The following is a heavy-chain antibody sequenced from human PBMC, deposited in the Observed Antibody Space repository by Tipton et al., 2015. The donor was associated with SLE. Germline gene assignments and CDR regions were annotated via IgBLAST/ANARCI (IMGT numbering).Heavy chain of an antibody. J-gene: IGHJ4*02. CDR2: IYNSGST. CDR3: ARGGVGGYDYFDY. CDR1: GDSVSSGGYY. Sequence: TLSLTCTVSGDSVSSGGYYWSWIRQHPVKGLEWIGYIYNSGSTYYSPSLKSRVTISADTSKNQFSLKLSSVTAADTAVYYCARGGVGGYDYFDYWGQGTLVTVSS. V-gene: IGHV4-31*03. D-gene: IGHD5-12*01.